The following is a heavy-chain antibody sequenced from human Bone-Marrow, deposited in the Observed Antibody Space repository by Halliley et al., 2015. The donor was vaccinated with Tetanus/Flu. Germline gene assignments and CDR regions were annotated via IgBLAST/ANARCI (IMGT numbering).Heavy chain of an antibody. CDR3: ARGHSYGSGSYYAQD. Sequence: SGFIFSSYAMHWVRQAPGKGLEWVAVIWYDGSKKYYGDSVKGRFTISRDDSKNTVSLLMSSLRVEDTAVYYCARGHSYGSGSYYAQDWGQGTLVTVSS. CDR1: GFIFSSYA. D-gene: IGHD3-10*01. CDR2: IWYDGSKK. J-gene: IGHJ4*02. V-gene: IGHV3-33*01.